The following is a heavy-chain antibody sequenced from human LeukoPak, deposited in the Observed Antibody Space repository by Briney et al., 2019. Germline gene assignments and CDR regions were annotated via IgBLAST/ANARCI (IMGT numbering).Heavy chain of an antibody. J-gene: IGHJ4*02. Sequence: GGSLRLSCAASGFTFSGYPMHWVRQAPGKGLEWVAVISYDGSNKYYADSVKGRFTISRDNSKNTLYLQMNSLRAEDTAVYYCARDHLDRGYSYGPDYWGQGTLVTVSS. V-gene: IGHV3-30-3*01. D-gene: IGHD5-18*01. CDR2: ISYDGSNK. CDR3: ARDHLDRGYSYGPDY. CDR1: GFTFSGYP.